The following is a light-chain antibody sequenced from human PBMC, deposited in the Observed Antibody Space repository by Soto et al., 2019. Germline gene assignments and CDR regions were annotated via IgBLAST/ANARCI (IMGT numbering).Light chain of an antibody. V-gene: IGKV3-20*01. CDR2: ATS. Sequence: EIVLTQSPGTLSLSPGGSATVPCRASQSISRSDLAWYQHRPGQSPRLLIYATSSRATGIPDRFTGGGAGTGFTLTISRLEPEDSAVYYCQQYGSSPTFGGATKADVK. CDR3: QQYGSSPT. CDR1: QSISRSD. J-gene: IGKJ4*01.